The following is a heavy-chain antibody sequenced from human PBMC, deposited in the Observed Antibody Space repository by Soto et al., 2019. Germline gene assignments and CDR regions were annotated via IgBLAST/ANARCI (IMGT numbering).Heavy chain of an antibody. J-gene: IGHJ6*02. CDR2: IYSGGST. CDR3: ARGVGAARPYYYYYGMDV. CDR1: GFTVSSNY. D-gene: IGHD6-6*01. Sequence: HPGGSLRLSCAASGFTVSSNYMSWVRQAPGKGLEWVSVIYSGGSTYYADSVKGRFTISRDNSKNTLYLQMNSLRAEDTAVYYCARGVGAARPYYYYYGMDVWGQGTTVTVSS. V-gene: IGHV3-53*01.